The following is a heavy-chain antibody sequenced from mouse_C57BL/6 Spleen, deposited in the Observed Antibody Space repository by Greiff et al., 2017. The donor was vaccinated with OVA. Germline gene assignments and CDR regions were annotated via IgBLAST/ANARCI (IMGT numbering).Heavy chain of an antibody. V-gene: IGHV1-50*01. CDR3: ARSIDSSGYVDY. J-gene: IGHJ4*01. Sequence: QVQLQQPGAELVKPGASVKLSCKASGYTFTSYWMQWVKQRPGQGLEWIGEFDPSDRYTNYNQKFKGKATLTVDTSSSTAYMQLSSLTSEDSAVYYCARSIDSSGYVDYWGQGTSVTVSS. D-gene: IGHD3-2*02. CDR1: GYTFTSYW. CDR2: FDPSDRYT.